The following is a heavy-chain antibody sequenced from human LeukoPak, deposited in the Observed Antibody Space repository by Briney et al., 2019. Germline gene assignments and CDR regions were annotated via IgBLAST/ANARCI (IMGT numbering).Heavy chain of an antibody. J-gene: IGHJ4*02. Sequence: SETLSLTCTVSGGSISSSSYYWGWIRQPPGKGLEWIGSIYYSGSTNYNPSLKSRVTISVDTSKNQFSLKLDSVTAADTAVYYCAKGTSSGWYYFDYWGQGTLVTVSS. CDR1: GGSISSSSYY. D-gene: IGHD6-19*01. CDR3: AKGTSSGWYYFDY. CDR2: IYYSGST. V-gene: IGHV4-39*07.